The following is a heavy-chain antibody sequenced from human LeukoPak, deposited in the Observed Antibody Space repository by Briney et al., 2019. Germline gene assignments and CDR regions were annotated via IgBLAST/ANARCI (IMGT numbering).Heavy chain of an antibody. J-gene: IGHJ4*02. CDR1: GFTFSSYA. D-gene: IGHD7-27*01. CDR2: ISDSSDNT. CDR3: AKDLSGYFDC. V-gene: IGHV3-23*01. Sequence: GGSLRLSCAASGFTFSSYAMSWVRQAPGEGLEWVSTISDSSDNTYYADSVKGRFITSRDNSKNTLFLQMHSLRAEDTAVYYCAKDLSGYFDCWGQGTLVTVSS.